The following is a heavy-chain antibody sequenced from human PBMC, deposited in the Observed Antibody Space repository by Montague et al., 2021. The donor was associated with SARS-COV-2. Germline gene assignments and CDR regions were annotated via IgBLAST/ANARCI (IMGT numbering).Heavy chain of an antibody. V-gene: IGHV4-61*02. CDR2: VYPSGNT. D-gene: IGHD3-10*01. CDR3: ARVRGAALYLGEVCYYGMVG. CDR1: GASVSTGHYY. Sequence: TLSLTCTVSGASVSTGHYYWSWIRQPAGKGLEWIGRVYPSGNTNYNPSLKSRVCISVGTSKNQISLKLSSVTAADTAVYYCARVRGAALYLGEVCYYGMVGWGQGTTVTVSS. J-gene: IGHJ6*02.